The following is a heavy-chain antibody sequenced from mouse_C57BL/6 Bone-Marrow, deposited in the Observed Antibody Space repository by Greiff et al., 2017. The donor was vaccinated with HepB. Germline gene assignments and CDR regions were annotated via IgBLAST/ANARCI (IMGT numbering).Heavy chain of an antibody. CDR2: INPGSGGT. CDR1: GYAFTNYL. Sequence: QVQLQQSGAELVRPGTSVKVSCKASGYAFTNYLIEWVKQRPGQGLEWIGVINPGSGGTNYNEKFKGKATLTADKSSSTAYMQLSSLTSEDSAVYFCARERRGFDYWGQGTTLTVSS. CDR3: ARERRGFDY. V-gene: IGHV1-54*01. J-gene: IGHJ2*01.